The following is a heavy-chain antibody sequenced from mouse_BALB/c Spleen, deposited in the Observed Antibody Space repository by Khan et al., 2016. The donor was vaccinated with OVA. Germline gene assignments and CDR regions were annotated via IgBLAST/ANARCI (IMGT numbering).Heavy chain of an antibody. Sequence: EVMLVESGGDLVKPGGSLKLSCAASGFTFSTYGMSWVRPTPDKRLEWVATVSTGGSYTYYPDSVKGRFTISRDNAKNTLYLQMSGLKSEETAMFYCTRLAYYYDSEGFAYWGQGTLGTGSA. CDR2: VSTGGSYT. V-gene: IGHV5-6*02. CDR1: GFTFSTYG. D-gene: IGHD1-1*01. J-gene: IGHJ3*01. CDR3: TRLAYYYDSEGFAY.